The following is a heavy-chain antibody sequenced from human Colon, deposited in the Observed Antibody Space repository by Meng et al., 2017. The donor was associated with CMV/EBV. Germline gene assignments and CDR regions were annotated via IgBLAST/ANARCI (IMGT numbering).Heavy chain of an antibody. D-gene: IGHD2-2*01. Sequence: GESLKISCTASGFIFTDHAMSWVRQVPGKGLEWVSGVIWSGVYSGYADSVKGRFTISRDNAKNSVYLQMDNLTAADTALYFCARGDTPAANLASFDVWGLGTSVTVSS. J-gene: IGHJ4*02. V-gene: IGHV3-20*04. CDR3: ARGDTPAANLASFDV. CDR2: VIWSGVYS. CDR1: GFIFTDHA.